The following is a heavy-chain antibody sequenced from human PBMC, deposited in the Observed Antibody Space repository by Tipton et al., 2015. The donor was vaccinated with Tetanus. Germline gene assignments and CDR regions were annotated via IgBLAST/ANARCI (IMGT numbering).Heavy chain of an antibody. D-gene: IGHD3-22*01. V-gene: IGHV4-39*01. Sequence: LRLSCTVSGGSISTTSYYWGWIRQPPGKGLEGIGNIYYRGSTYYNSSLKSRVTISVDTSNNQFSLQLSSVTAADTALYYCARNFDSSGYFDYWGPGTLVTVSS. J-gene: IGHJ4*02. CDR1: GGSISTTSYY. CDR3: ARNFDSSGYFDY. CDR2: IYYRGST.